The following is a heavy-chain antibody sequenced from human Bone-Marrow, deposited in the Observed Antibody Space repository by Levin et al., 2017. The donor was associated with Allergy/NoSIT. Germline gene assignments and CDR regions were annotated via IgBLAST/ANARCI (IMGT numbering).Heavy chain of an antibody. D-gene: IGHD6-6*01. J-gene: IGHJ4*02. V-gene: IGHV3-23*01. Sequence: LSLTCAASGFTFRSYTMNWVRQAPGKGLEWVSGISGDAFSTYYADSVKGRFTISRDYSKNKVDLQMNSLRGDDSAVYYCARTMAYYSSSSDYWGQGTLVTVSS. CDR3: ARTMAYYSSSSDY. CDR2: ISGDAFST. CDR1: GFTFRSYT.